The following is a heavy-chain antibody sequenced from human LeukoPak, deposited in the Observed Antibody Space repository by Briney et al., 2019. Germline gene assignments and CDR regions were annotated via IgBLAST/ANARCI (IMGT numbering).Heavy chain of an antibody. Sequence: GGSLRLSCAGSGFTFSSYGMSWVRQTPGKGLEWVSAISGSGGSTYYADSVKGRFTISRDNSKNTLYLQMNSLRAEDTAVYYCAKTCTGYSSGWYPNADFDYWGQGTLVTVSS. V-gene: IGHV3-23*01. CDR3: AKTCTGYSSGWYPNADFDY. CDR2: ISGSGGST. J-gene: IGHJ4*02. CDR1: GFTFSSYG. D-gene: IGHD6-19*01.